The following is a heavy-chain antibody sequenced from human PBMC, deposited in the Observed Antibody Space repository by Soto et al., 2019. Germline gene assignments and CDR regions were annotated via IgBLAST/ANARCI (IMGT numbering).Heavy chain of an antibody. CDR2: ISYDGSNK. CDR1: GFPFSSDA. D-gene: IGHD2-2*01. V-gene: IGHV3-30-3*01. J-gene: IGHJ5*02. Sequence: PGGAPRLSWAASGFPFSSDAMHWVRRAPGKGLEGVAVISYDGSNKYYADSVKGRFTISRDNSKNTLHLQMNSLRAEDTAVYYCARDWEDYSTMPRGNWFDPWGQGTLVTVSS. CDR3: ARDWEDYSTMPRGNWFDP.